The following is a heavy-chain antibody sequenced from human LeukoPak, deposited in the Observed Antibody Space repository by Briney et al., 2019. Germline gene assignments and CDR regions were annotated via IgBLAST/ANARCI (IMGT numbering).Heavy chain of an antibody. CDR2: IRYDGSNK. J-gene: IGHJ4*02. CDR1: GFTFSSYG. CDR3: AKDPWRYSSSWYPRYYFDY. D-gene: IGHD6-13*01. V-gene: IGHV3-30*02. Sequence: QPGGSLRLSCAASGFTFSSYGMHWVRQAPGKGLEWVAFIRYDGSNKYYADSVKGRFTISRDNSKNTLYLQMNSLRAEDTAVYYCAKDPWRYSSSWYPRYYFDYWGQGTLVTVSS.